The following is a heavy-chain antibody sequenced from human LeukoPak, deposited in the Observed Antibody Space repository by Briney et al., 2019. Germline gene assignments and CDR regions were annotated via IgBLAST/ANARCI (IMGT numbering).Heavy chain of an antibody. CDR3: AKGDGDIVVVPATGNWFDP. J-gene: IGHJ5*02. D-gene: IGHD2-2*01. CDR1: GFPFSSYS. Sequence: GGSVRLSCAASGFPFSSYSMNAVRQAPGKGLEWVSAIRGSGGSTYYADSGKGRFTISRDNSKNTLYLQMNSLRAEDTAVYYCAKGDGDIVVVPATGNWFDPWGQGTLVTVSS. V-gene: IGHV3-23*01. CDR2: IRGSGGST.